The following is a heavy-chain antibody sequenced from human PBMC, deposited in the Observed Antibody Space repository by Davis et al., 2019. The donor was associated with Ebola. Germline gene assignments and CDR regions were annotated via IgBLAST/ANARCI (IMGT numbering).Heavy chain of an antibody. D-gene: IGHD1-26*01. Sequence: PGGSLRLSCKGSGYSFTSYWIGWVRQMPGKGLEWMGIIYPGDSDTRYSPSFQGQVTISADKSISTAYLQWSSLKASDTAIYYCARQGGGSGRLTSFDYWGQGTLVTVSS. CDR1: GYSFTSYW. CDR2: IYPGDSDT. J-gene: IGHJ4*02. V-gene: IGHV5-51*01. CDR3: ARQGGGSGRLTSFDY.